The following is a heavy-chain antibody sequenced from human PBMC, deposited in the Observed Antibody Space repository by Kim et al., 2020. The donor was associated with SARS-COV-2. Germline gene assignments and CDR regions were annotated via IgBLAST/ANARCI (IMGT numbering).Heavy chain of an antibody. Sequence: YYLDSVKGRFAISRDNAKNSLYLQMNSLGVDDTAVYYCARGHVRGATPFDYWGQGTLVTVSS. V-gene: IGHV3-7*01. J-gene: IGHJ4*02. D-gene: IGHD3-10*02. CDR3: ARGHVRGATPFDY.